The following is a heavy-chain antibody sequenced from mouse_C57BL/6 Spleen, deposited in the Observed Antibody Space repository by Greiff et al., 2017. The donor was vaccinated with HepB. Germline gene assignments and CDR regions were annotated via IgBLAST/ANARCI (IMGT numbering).Heavy chain of an antibody. CDR1: GFTFSDYG. V-gene: IGHV5-17*01. J-gene: IGHJ1*03. CDR2: ISSGSSTI. CDR3: ARPSSYWYFDV. Sequence: EVKLQESGGGLVKPGGSLKLSCAASGFTFSDYGMHWVRQAPEKGLEWVAYISSGSSTIYYADTVKGRFTISRDNAKNTLFLQMTSLRSEDTAMYYCARPSSYWYFDVWGTGTTFTVSS. D-gene: IGHD1-1*01.